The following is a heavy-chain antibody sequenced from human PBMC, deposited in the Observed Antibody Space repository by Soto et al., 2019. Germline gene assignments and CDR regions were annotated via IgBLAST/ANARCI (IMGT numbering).Heavy chain of an antibody. Sequence: SETLSLTCTVSGGSISSYYWSWIRQPPGKGLEWIGYIYYSGSTNYNPSLKSRVTISVDTSKNQFSLKLSSVTAAVTAVYYCARDRVYYGSGSYYNYYYGMDVWGQGTTVTVSS. CDR3: ARDRVYYGSGSYYNYYYGMDV. CDR2: IYYSGST. CDR1: GGSISSYY. D-gene: IGHD3-10*01. J-gene: IGHJ6*02. V-gene: IGHV4-59*01.